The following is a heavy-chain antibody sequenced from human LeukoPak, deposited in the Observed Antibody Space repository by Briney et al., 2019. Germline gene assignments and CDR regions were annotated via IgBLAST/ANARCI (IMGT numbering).Heavy chain of an antibody. CDR2: MNPNSGST. CDR3: ARGRSTGYPYYFEY. J-gene: IGHJ4*02. D-gene: IGHD5-12*01. V-gene: IGHV1-8*03. CDR1: VYTFTTYD. Sequence: SLKVSSKASVYTFTTYDINWVRHAPGQGREWMGWMNPNSGSTDSAQKFQGRVTITRNTSIRTAYMELSGLRSEDTAVYYCARGRSTGYPYYFEYWGQGTLVTVSS.